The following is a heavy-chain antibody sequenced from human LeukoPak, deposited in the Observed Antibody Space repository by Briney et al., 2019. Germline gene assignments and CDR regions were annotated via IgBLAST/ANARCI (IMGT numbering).Heavy chain of an antibody. CDR1: GFTFSGSA. J-gene: IGHJ4*02. CDR2: IRSKANSYAT. Sequence: GGSLRLSCAASGFTFSGSAMHWVRQASGKGLEWVGRIRSKANSYATAYAASVKGRFTISRDDSKNTAYLQMNSLKTEDTAVYYCTILTGLSGYGQDYWGQGTLVTVSS. V-gene: IGHV3-73*01. CDR3: TILTGLSGYGQDY. D-gene: IGHD5-18*01.